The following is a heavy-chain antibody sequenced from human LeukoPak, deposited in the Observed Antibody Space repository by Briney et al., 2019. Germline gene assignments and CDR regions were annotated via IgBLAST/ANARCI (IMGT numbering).Heavy chain of an antibody. CDR3: ARGEGPAAIGGAFDI. D-gene: IGHD2-2*02. CDR2: IYYSGST. J-gene: IGHJ3*02. Sequence: SQTLSLTCTVSGGSISSGGYYWSWIRQHTGKGLEWIGYIYYSGSTYYNPSLKSRVTISVDTSKNQFSLKLSSVTAADTAVYYCARGEGPAAIGGAFDIWGQGTMVTVSS. CDR1: GGSISSGGYY. V-gene: IGHV4-31*03.